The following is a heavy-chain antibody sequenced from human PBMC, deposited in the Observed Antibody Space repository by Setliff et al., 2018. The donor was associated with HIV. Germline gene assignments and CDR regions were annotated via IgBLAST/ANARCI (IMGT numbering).Heavy chain of an antibody. J-gene: IGHJ4*02. CDR3: ANRLRGYNKWYYFDY. CDR1: GFTFSNYA. V-gene: IGHV3-23*01. D-gene: IGHD1-1*01. Sequence: PGESLKISCAVSGFTFSNYAMTWVRQAPGKGLEWVSSISRSGDTYYADSVKGRFTISRDNSKNTLSLQMNSLGAEDTAVYYCANRLRGYNKWYYFDYWGQGTLVTVSS. CDR2: ISRSGDT.